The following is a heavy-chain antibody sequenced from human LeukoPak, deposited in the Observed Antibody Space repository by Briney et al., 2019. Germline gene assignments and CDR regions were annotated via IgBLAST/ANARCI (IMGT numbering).Heavy chain of an antibody. V-gene: IGHV3-13*01. CDR1: GFTFSSYD. CDR2: IGTAGDT. D-gene: IGHD6-19*01. J-gene: IGHJ4*02. Sequence: GGSLRLSCAASGFTFSSYDMHWVRQHTGKGLEWVSAIGTAGDTYYPGSVKGRFTISRENAKNSLYLQMNSLRDGDTAVYYCARGHYSSGWYNIDYWGQGTLVTVSS. CDR3: ARGHYSSGWYNIDY.